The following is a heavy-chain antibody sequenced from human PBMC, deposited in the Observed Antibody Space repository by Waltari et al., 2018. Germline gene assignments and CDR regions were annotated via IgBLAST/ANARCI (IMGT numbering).Heavy chain of an antibody. D-gene: IGHD6-19*01. CDR2: ISGSGGST. J-gene: IGHJ4*02. CDR3: AKDFGGIELGQWLVRGYY. Sequence: EVQLLESGGGLVQPGGSLRLSCAASGFTFSSHAMSWVRQAPGKGLEWVSAISGSGGSTYYADSVKGRFTISRDNSKNTLYLQMNSLRAEDTAVYYCAKDFGGIELGQWLVRGYYWGQGTLVTVSS. CDR1: GFTFSSHA. V-gene: IGHV3-23*01.